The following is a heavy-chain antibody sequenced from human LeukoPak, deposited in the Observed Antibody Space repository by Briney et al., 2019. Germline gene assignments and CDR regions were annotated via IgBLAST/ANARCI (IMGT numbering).Heavy chain of an antibody. D-gene: IGHD3-16*02. CDR2: LWYDGSNK. V-gene: IGHV3-33*01. Sequence: GGALRLSCAAPGFTFCSYGMHSGRQAPGKGLERVPVLWYDGSNKYDADSVNGGFRIYRDNSKNTLYLQMNSLRAEDTAVYYCARDGPDYDYVWGSYRAPPPLDYWGQGTLVTVSS. J-gene: IGHJ4*02. CDR1: GFTFCSYG. CDR3: ARDGPDYDYVWGSYRAPPPLDY.